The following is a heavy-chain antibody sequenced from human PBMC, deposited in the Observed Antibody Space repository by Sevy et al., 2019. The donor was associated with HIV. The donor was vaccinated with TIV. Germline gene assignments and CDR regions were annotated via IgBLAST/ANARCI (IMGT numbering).Heavy chain of an antibody. Sequence: GGSLRLSCAASGFTFSSYAMSWDRQAPGKGLEWVSAISGSGGSTYYADSVKGRFTISRDNSKNTLYLQMNSLRAEDTAVYYCAKDKGLRGRSGYDEHDAFDIWGQGTMVTVSS. CDR2: ISGSGGST. V-gene: IGHV3-23*01. CDR3: AKDKGLRGRSGYDEHDAFDI. J-gene: IGHJ3*02. CDR1: GFTFSSYA. D-gene: IGHD5-12*01.